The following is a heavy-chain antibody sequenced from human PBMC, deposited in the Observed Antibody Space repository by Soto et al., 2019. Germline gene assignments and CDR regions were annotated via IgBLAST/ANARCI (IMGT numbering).Heavy chain of an antibody. CDR3: AKGALTTHSIFDY. J-gene: IGHJ4*02. Sequence: EVQLLESGGGLVQPGGSLRLSCAASGFTFSSYAMTWVRQAPGKGLEWVSITSGGGGNTYYADSVKGRFTISRDNSKNTLYLQMNSLRVEDTAVYYCAKGALTTHSIFDYWGQGTLVTVSS. V-gene: IGHV3-23*01. CDR2: TSGGGGNT. D-gene: IGHD4-4*01. CDR1: GFTFSSYA.